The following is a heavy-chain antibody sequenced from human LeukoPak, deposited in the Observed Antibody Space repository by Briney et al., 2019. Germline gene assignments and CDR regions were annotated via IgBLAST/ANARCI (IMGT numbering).Heavy chain of an antibody. Sequence: ASVKVSCKASGYTFTGYYMHWVRQAPGQGLAWMGWINPNSGGTNYAQKFQGRVTMTRDTSISTAYMELSRLRSDDTAVYYCARNPYVHYYYMDVWGKGTTVTVSS. CDR3: ARNPYVHYYYMDV. CDR1: GYTFTGYY. J-gene: IGHJ6*03. CDR2: INPNSGGT. V-gene: IGHV1-2*02. D-gene: IGHD3-16*01.